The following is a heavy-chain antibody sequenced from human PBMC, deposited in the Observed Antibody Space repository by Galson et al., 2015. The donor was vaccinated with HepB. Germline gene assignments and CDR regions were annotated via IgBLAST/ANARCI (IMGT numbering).Heavy chain of an antibody. Sequence: SLRLSCAASGFTFSSYWMHWVRQAPGKGLVWVSRINSDGSSTSYADSVKGRFTISRDNAKNTLYLQMNSLRAEDTAVYYCARDLLGGSSLPGGVWFDPWGQGTLVTVSS. J-gene: IGHJ5*02. CDR3: ARDLLGGSSLPGGVWFDP. CDR2: INSDGSST. D-gene: IGHD1-26*01. V-gene: IGHV3-74*01. CDR1: GFTFSSYW.